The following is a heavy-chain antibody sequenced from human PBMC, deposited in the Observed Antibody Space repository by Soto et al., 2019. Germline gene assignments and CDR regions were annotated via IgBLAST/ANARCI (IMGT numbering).Heavy chain of an antibody. CDR1: GGTFSSYA. D-gene: IGHD6-6*01. CDR3: ARWKPVHPYYCGMDV. J-gene: IGHJ6*02. CDR2: IIPIFGTA. Sequence: SVKVSCKAPGGTFSSYAISWVRQAPGQGLEWMGGIIPIFGTANYAQKFQGRVTITADESPSTAYMELSSLRSEDTAVYYCARWKPVHPYYCGMDVWGQGTPVTV. V-gene: IGHV1-69*13.